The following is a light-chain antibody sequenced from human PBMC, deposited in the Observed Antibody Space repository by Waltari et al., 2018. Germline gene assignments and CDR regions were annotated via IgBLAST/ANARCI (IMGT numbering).Light chain of an antibody. V-gene: IGKV1-12*01. CDR3: QQGNNFPPT. CDR1: QDISSW. J-gene: IGKJ1*01. CDR2: STS. Sequence: DIQMTQSPSSVSAFVGERVTITCRASQDISSWLAWYQQKHGKAPKLLIYSTSALQSGVPSRFSGSGSGTDFTLTINSLQPEDFATYYCQQGNNFPPTFGQGTKVEIK.